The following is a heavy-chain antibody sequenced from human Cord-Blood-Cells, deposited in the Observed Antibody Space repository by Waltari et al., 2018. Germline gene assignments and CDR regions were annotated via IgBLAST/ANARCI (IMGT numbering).Heavy chain of an antibody. Sequence: QVQLVQSGAEVKKPGSSVKVSCKASGGTFRSSALSWVRPAPGPGLEWMGGIIPIFGTANYAQKFQGRVTITADESTSTAYMELSSLRSEDTAVYYCARGGARSASVQLKPLYYFDYWGQGTLVTVSS. V-gene: IGHV1-69*01. CDR1: GGTFRSSA. J-gene: IGHJ4*02. CDR2: IIPIFGTA. CDR3: ARGGARSASVQLKPLYYFDY. D-gene: IGHD1-1*01.